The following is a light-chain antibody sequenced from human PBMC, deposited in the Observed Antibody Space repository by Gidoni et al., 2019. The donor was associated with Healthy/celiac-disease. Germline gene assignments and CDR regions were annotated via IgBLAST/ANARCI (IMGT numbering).Light chain of an antibody. Sequence: EIVLTQSPGSLSLSPGERATISCRASQSVTSSYLAWYQQKPGQAPRLLIYGASSRATGIPDRFSVSGAGTDFTLTISRLEPEDFAVYYCQQYGSSRTFGQGTKVEIK. CDR3: QQYGSSRT. V-gene: IGKV3-20*01. CDR2: GAS. CDR1: QSVTSSY. J-gene: IGKJ1*01.